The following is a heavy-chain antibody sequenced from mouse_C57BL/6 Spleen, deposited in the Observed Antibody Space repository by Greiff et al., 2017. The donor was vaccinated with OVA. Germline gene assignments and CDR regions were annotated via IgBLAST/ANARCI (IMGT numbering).Heavy chain of an antibody. CDR1: GYTFTSYW. Sequence: QVQLQQPGAELVKPGASVKMSCKASGYTFTSYWITWVKQRPGQGLEWIGDIYPGSGSTNYNEKFKSKATLTVDTSSSTAYMQLSSLTSEDSAVYYGARDGDGSSPAWFAYWGQGTLVTVSA. J-gene: IGHJ3*01. CDR3: ARDGDGSSPAWFAY. V-gene: IGHV1-55*01. CDR2: IYPGSGST. D-gene: IGHD1-1*01.